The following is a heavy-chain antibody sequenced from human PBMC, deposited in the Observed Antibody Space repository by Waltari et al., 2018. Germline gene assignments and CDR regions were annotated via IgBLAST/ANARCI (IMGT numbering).Heavy chain of an antibody. V-gene: IGHV3-49*03. D-gene: IGHD3-16*01. CDR3: SRVSASGDGMDV. CDR2: IRSKTYGGTA. J-gene: IGHJ6*02. Sequence: EVQLVESGGDLVQPGRSLRLSCTTSGFTFGDHALSWFRQAPEKGLEWVGFIRSKTYGGTADYAASVRGRFTVSRDDSKSIAYLEMYSLKTEDTAVYYCSRVSASGDGMDVWGQGTTVTVSS. CDR1: GFTFGDHA.